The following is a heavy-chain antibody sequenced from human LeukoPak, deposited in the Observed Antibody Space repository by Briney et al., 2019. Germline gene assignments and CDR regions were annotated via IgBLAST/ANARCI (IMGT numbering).Heavy chain of an antibody. J-gene: IGHJ4*02. D-gene: IGHD1-26*01. CDR2: IYYSGST. CDR1: GGSISSYY. CDR3: ASSAGATGGDFDY. Sequence: SQTLSLTCTVSGGSISSYYWSWIRQPPGKGLEWIGYIYYSGSTNYNPSLKSRVTISVDTSKNQFSLKLSSVTAADTAVYYCASSAGATGGDFDYWGQGTLVTVSS. V-gene: IGHV4-59*01.